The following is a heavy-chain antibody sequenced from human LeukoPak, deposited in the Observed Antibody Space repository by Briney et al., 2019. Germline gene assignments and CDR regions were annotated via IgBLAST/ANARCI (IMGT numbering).Heavy chain of an antibody. J-gene: IGHJ3*02. V-gene: IGHV4-39*07. D-gene: IGHD1-26*01. CDR3: ARVGGSSNAFDI. CDR1: GGSISSSSYY. Sequence: SETLSLTCTVSGGSISSSSYYWGWIRQPPGKGLEWIGSIYYSGSTYYNPSLKSRVTISVDKSKNQFSLKLSSVTAADTAVYYCARVGGSSNAFDIWGQGTMVTVSS. CDR2: IYYSGST.